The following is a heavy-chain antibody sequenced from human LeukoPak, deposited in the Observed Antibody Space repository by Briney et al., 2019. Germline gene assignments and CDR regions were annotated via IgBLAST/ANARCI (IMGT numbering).Heavy chain of an antibody. D-gene: IGHD2-15*01. V-gene: IGHV3-11*03. Sequence: GGSLRLSCAASGFTFRYYYMSWLRQAPREGLDWVSYISSSSSYTNNADSVKGRFTISRDNAKNSLYLQMNGLRAEDTAVYYCARRPTLGRDFDSWGQGTLVTVSS. CDR1: GFTFRYYY. CDR2: ISSSSSYT. CDR3: ARRPTLGRDFDS. J-gene: IGHJ4*02.